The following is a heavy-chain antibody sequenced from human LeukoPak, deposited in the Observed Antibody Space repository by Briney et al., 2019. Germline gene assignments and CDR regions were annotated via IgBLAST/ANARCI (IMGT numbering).Heavy chain of an antibody. CDR3: ARHCRAVLVVPVARGDYFDY. CDR2: MSYSGAT. Sequence: PSEALSLTCTVSGGSISSSSYHWGWIRQSPGEGLQWITSMSYSGATYYSPPLQSRVTISVDTSKNQFSLKLYSVTAADTAVYYCARHCRAVLVVPVARGDYFDYLGQGTLVTVSS. V-gene: IGHV4-39*01. CDR1: GGSISSSSYH. J-gene: IGHJ4*02. D-gene: IGHD2-2*01.